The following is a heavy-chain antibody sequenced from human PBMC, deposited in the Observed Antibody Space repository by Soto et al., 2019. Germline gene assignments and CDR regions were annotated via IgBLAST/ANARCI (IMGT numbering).Heavy chain of an antibody. D-gene: IGHD4-17*01. V-gene: IGHV3-30*18. J-gene: IGHJ4*02. CDR1: VFTFSSYG. Sequence: GGSLRLSCAASVFTFSSYGMHWARQAPGKGLEWVAVISYDGSNKYYADSVKGRFTISRDNSKNTLYLQMNSLRAEDTAVYYCAKDHTATVTTWYFDYWGQGTLVTVSS. CDR2: ISYDGSNK. CDR3: AKDHTATVTTWYFDY.